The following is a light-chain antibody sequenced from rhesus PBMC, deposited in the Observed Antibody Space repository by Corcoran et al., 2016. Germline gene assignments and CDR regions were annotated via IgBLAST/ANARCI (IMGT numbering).Light chain of an antibody. Sequence: DIQMTQSPSSLSASVGDRVTITCRASQGITNDLAWYQQKPGETPKLLIYEASSLQSGIPFRFRGSGSGTDFTLTISSLQSEDFATYYCQHYYSTPLTFSGGTKVEIK. CDR2: EAS. V-gene: IGKV1-25*01. CDR3: QHYYSTPLT. CDR1: QGITND. J-gene: IGKJ4*01.